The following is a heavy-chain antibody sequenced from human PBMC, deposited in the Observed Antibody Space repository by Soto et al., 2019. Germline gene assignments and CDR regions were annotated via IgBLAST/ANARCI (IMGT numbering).Heavy chain of an antibody. CDR2: ISYDDTYK. V-gene: IGHV3-33*01. Sequence: QVHLVESGGGVVQPGRSLRLSCAASGFTFDNYGMLWVRQAPGKGLEWVALISYDDTYKYYTDSVRGRFTISRDNSKNILFLEMTSLKADDTAVYYCAGGDYGDSIDYWGQGTLVTVSS. J-gene: IGHJ4*02. D-gene: IGHD4-17*01. CDR1: GFTFDNYG. CDR3: AGGDYGDSIDY.